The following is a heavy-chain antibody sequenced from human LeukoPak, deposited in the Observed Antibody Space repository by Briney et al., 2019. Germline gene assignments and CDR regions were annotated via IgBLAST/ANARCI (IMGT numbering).Heavy chain of an antibody. CDR2: ISGSGYST. J-gene: IGHJ4*02. D-gene: IGHD6-25*01. V-gene: IGHV3-23*01. CDR1: GFTFSSYA. Sequence: GGSLRLSCTASGFTFSSYAMSCVRQAPGKGLEWVSIISGSGYSTYYADSVKGRFTISRDNSKNTLYLQMNSLRAEDTAVYYCAKVLGMYGSSGYAWYFDYWGQGTLVTVSS. CDR3: AKVLGMYGSSGYAWYFDY.